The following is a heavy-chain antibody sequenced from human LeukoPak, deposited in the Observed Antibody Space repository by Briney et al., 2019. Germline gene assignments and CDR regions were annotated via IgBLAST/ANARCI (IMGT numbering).Heavy chain of an antibody. CDR2: IYYSGST. Sequence: PSETLSLTCTVSGGSISSYYWNWIRQPPGKGLEWIGYIYYSGSTNYNPSLKSRVTISVDTSKNQFSLRLSSVTAADTAVYYCVSEVSGRFGYWGQGTLVTVSS. CDR3: VSEVSGRFGY. D-gene: IGHD6-25*01. CDR1: GGSISSYY. V-gene: IGHV4-59*01. J-gene: IGHJ4*02.